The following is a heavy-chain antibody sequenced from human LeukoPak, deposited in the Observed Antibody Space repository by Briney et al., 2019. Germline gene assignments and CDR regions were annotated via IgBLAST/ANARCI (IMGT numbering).Heavy chain of an antibody. J-gene: IGHJ6*02. CDR3: ARWYCGGGSCYSYYYGMDV. D-gene: IGHD2-15*01. V-gene: IGHV1-18*01. CDR1: GYTFTSYG. CDR2: ISAYNGNT. Sequence: ASVKVSCKASGYTFTSYGISWVRQAPGQGLEWMGWISAYNGNTKYVQKLQGRVTMTTDSSTSTAYMGLRSLTSDDTAVYYCARWYCGGGSCYSYYYGMDVWGQGTTVTVSS.